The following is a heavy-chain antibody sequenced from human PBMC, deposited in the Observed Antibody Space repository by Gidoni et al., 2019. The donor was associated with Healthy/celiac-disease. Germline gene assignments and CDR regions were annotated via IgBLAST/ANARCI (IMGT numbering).Heavy chain of an antibody. CDR3: ARDWLETETNWFDP. D-gene: IGHD3-3*01. Sequence: QVLLQESCPGLVKPSQTLSLTCTVSGGSISSGSYYWRWIRQPAGKGREWIGRIYTSGSPNYNPSLKSRVTISVDTSKNQYSLKLSSVTAADTAVYYCARDWLETETNWFDPWGQGTLVTVSS. CDR1: GGSISSGSYY. CDR2: IYTSGSP. J-gene: IGHJ5*02. V-gene: IGHV4-61*02.